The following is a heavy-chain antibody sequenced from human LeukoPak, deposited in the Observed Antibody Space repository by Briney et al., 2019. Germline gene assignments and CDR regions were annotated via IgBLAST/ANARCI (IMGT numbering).Heavy chain of an antibody. D-gene: IGHD6-6*01. Sequence: GASVKVSCKASGGTFSSYAISWVRQAPGQGLEWMGGIIPIFGTANYAQKFQGRVTITADKSTSTAYMELSSLRSEDTAVYYCARARKEQLVPLYYMDVWGKGTTVTVSS. CDR2: IIPIFGTA. CDR1: GGTFSSYA. CDR3: ARARKEQLVPLYYMDV. J-gene: IGHJ6*03. V-gene: IGHV1-69*06.